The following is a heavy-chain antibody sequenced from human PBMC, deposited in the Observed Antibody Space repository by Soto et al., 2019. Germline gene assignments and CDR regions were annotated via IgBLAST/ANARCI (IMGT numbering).Heavy chain of an antibody. Sequence: SETLSLSCSVPGGSIRSHNWSWIRQPPGKGLEWIGCMYYSAMTEYNPSLKSRVTISADTSNNKVSLRLTSVTAADTAVYYCARHLFDSWKGYPYHYYMAVWGKGTAVTVSS. D-gene: IGHD3-3*01. J-gene: IGHJ6*03. CDR1: GGSIRSHN. CDR2: MYYSAMT. CDR3: ARHLFDSWKGYPYHYYMAV. V-gene: IGHV4-59*08.